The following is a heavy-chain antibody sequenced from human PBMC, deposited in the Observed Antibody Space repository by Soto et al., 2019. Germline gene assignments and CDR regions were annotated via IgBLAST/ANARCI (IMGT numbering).Heavy chain of an antibody. J-gene: IGHJ3*02. CDR2: IYTSGST. CDR3: ARDKYYYDSSGIHDAFDI. CDR1: GGSIRSYY. D-gene: IGHD3-22*01. Sequence: PSETLSLTCTVSGGSIRSYYWSWIRQPAGKGLEWIGRIYTSGSTNYNPSLKSRVTMSVDTSKNQFSLKLSSVTAADTAVYYCARDKYYYDSSGIHDAFDIWGLGTMVTVSS. V-gene: IGHV4-4*07.